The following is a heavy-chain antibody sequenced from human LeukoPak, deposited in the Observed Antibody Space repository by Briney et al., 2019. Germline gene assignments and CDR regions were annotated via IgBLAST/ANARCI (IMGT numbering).Heavy chain of an antibody. CDR2: ISGSGGST. CDR1: GFTFSSYA. J-gene: IGHJ4*02. CDR3: VKGLEFESRLEN. D-gene: IGHD1-1*01. V-gene: IGHV3-23*01. Sequence: PGGSLRLSCAASGFTFSSYAMSWVRQAPGKGLEWVSAISGSGGSTYYADSVKGRFTISRDNSKNTLYLQMNSLRAEDTAIYYCVKGLEFESRLENWGQGTLVTVSS.